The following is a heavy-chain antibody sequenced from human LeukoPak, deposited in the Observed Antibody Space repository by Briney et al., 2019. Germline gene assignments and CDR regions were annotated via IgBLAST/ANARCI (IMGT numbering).Heavy chain of an antibody. J-gene: IGHJ4*02. CDR1: GGSISSGGYY. Sequence: SETLSLTCTVSGGSISSGGYYWGWIRQPPGKGLEWVGSIHYSGSTYYNPSLKSRVTISVDTSKNEFSLKLSSVTAADTAVYYRARPRAPAPYGDYPFDYWGQGTLVTVSS. V-gene: IGHV4-39*01. D-gene: IGHD4-17*01. CDR2: IHYSGST. CDR3: ARPRAPAPYGDYPFDY.